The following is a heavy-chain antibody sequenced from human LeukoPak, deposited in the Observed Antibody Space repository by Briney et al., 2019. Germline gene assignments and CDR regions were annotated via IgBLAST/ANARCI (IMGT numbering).Heavy chain of an antibody. CDR3: ARVKYNWNDIFENWFDP. V-gene: IGHV1-8*01. D-gene: IGHD1-1*01. CDR1: GYTFTSFD. CDR2: MNYNSGNT. J-gene: IGHJ5*02. Sequence: ASVKVSCKASGYTFTSFDINWVRQATGQGLEWTGWMNYNSGNTGYAQKFQGRVIMTRNISISTAYMELSSLRSEDSAVYYCARVKYNWNDIFENWFDPWGQGTLVTVSS.